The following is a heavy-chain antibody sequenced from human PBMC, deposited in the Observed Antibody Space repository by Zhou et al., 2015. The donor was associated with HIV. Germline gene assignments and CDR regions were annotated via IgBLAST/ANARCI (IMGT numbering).Heavy chain of an antibody. D-gene: IGHD4-17*01. CDR1: GYTFTSYD. V-gene: IGHV1-8*01. CDR3: ARGPDYGDYMDYYYYMDV. CDR2: MNPNSGNT. J-gene: IGHJ6*03. Sequence: QVQLVQSGAEVKKPGASVKVSCKASGYTFTSYDINWVRQATGQGLEWMGWMNPNSGNTGYAQKFQGRVTMTRNTSISTAYMELSSLRSEDTAVYYCARGPDYGDYMDYYYYMDVWGKGTTVTVSS.